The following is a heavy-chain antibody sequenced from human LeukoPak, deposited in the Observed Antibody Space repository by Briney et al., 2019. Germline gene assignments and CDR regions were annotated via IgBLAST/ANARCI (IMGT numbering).Heavy chain of an antibody. CDR3: ASYKGGSGRYYKIEARYYHMDV. D-gene: IGHD3-10*01. J-gene: IGHJ6*03. V-gene: IGHV4-59*08. CDR2: IYYSGST. CDR1: GGSISSYY. Sequence: SETLSLTCTVSGGSISSYYWSWIRQPPGKGLEWIGYIYYSGSTNYNPSLKSRVTISVDTSKNQFPLKLSSVTAADTAVYYCASYKGGSGRYYKIEARYYHMDVWGKGTTVTISS.